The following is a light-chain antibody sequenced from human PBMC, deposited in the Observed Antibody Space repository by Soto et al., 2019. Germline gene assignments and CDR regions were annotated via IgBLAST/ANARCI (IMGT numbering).Light chain of an antibody. J-gene: IGKJ2*03. Sequence: EIVLTQSPGTLSLSPGERATLFCRASQSVSSSNLAWYQQKPGQAPRLLIYGTSIRATGIPDRFSGSGSGTDFTLTISTVETEDFAVYYCQQYGSSIYSCGQGTKLEI. V-gene: IGKV3-20*01. CDR1: QSVSSSN. CDR3: QQYGSSIYS. CDR2: GTS.